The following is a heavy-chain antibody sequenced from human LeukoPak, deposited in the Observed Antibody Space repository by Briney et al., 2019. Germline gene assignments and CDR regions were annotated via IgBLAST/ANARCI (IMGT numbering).Heavy chain of an antibody. J-gene: IGHJ4*02. Sequence: SETLSLTCTVSGYSISSGYYWGWIRQPPGKGLEWIGSIYHSGSTYYNPSLKSRVTISVDTSKNQFSLKLSSVTAADTAVYYCARVEVGATDDYWGQGALVTVSS. CDR1: GYSISSGYY. CDR2: IYHSGST. CDR3: ARVEVGATDDY. V-gene: IGHV4-38-2*02. D-gene: IGHD1-26*01.